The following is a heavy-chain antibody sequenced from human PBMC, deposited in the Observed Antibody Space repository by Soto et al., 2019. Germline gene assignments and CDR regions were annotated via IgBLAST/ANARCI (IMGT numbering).Heavy chain of an antibody. V-gene: IGHV1-46*03. D-gene: IGHD3-10*01. CDR3: ARVGADYYGSGSYSGFDY. Sequence: QVQLVQSGAEVKKPGASVKVSCKASGYTFTSYYMHWVRQAPGQGLEWMGIINPSGGSTSYAQKFQGRVTMTRDTSTSTVYMELSSLRSEDTAVYYCARVGADYYGSGSYSGFDYWGQGTLVIVSS. CDR2: INPSGGST. CDR1: GYTFTSYY. J-gene: IGHJ4*02.